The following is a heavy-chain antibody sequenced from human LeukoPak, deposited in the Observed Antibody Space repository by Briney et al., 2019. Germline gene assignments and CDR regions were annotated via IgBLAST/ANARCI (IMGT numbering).Heavy chain of an antibody. J-gene: IGHJ4*02. CDR3: AKYNYYGPGSYYNDFDY. V-gene: IGHV3-23*01. CDR1: GFTFSSYA. CDR2: ISGSGGNT. D-gene: IGHD3-10*01. Sequence: GGSLRLSCAASGFTFSSYAMSWVRQSPGKGLEWVSAISGSGGNTYYADSVKGRFTISRDNPKNTMYLQMNSLRAEDTAVYYCAKYNYYGPGSYYNDFDYWGQGTLVTVSS.